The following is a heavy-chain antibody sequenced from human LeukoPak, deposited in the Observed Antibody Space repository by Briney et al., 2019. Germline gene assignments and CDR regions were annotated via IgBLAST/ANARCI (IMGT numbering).Heavy chain of an antibody. D-gene: IGHD7-27*01. Sequence: GGSLRLSCAASGFTFSNAWMSWVRQAPGKGLEWVGRIKSKTDGGTTDYAAPVKGRFTISRDDSKNTLYLQMNSLKTEDTAVYYCTTGRLGIGDYFDYWGQGPWSPSPQ. CDR1: GFTFSNAW. J-gene: IGHJ4*02. CDR3: TTGRLGIGDYFDY. CDR2: IKSKTDGGTT. V-gene: IGHV3-15*01.